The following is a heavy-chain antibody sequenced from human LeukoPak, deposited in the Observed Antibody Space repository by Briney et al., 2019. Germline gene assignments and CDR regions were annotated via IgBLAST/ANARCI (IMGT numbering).Heavy chain of an antibody. CDR2: INHSGST. CDR3: ARASLYDFWSGYYYYYYMDV. CDR1: GGSFSGYY. J-gene: IGHJ6*03. D-gene: IGHD3-3*01. V-gene: IGHV4-34*01. Sequence: SETLSLTCAVYGGSFSGYYWSWIRQPPGKGLEWIGEINHSGSTNYSPSLKSRVTISVDTSKNQFSLKLSSVTAADTAVYYCARASLYDFWSGYYYYYYMDVWGKGTTVTVSS.